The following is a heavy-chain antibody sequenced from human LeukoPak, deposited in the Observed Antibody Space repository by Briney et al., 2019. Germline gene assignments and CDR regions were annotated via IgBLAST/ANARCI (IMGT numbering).Heavy chain of an antibody. D-gene: IGHD4-17*01. J-gene: IGHJ5*02. CDR1: GFTFSSYW. V-gene: IGHV3-7*05. Sequence: GGSLRLSCAASGFTFSSYWMSWVRQAPGKGLEWVANIKQDGSEKYYVDSVKGRFTISRDNAKNSLYLQMNSLRAEDTAVYYCARDQGRTTVTNWFDTWGQGTLVTVSS. CDR2: IKQDGSEK. CDR3: ARDQGRTTVTNWFDT.